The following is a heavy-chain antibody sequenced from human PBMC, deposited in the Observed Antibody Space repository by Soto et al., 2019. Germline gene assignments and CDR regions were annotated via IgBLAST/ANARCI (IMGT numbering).Heavy chain of an antibody. V-gene: IGHV3-23*01. Sequence: GGSLRLSCAASGFTVTTYAMSWVHQAPGKGLEWVSTTGISGRTTYYADSVKGRFTVSRDDSKNTLDLQMSSLRAEDTAVYYCATVHNTSRSFDYWGQGTLVTVSS. J-gene: IGHJ4*02. CDR3: ATVHNTSRSFDY. D-gene: IGHD1-20*01. CDR1: GFTVTTYA. CDR2: TGISGRTT.